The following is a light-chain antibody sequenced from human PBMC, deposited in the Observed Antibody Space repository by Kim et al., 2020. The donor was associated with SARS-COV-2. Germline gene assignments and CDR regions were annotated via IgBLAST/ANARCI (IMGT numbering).Light chain of an antibody. CDR2: EVT. CDR1: SSDVGGYTL. CDR3: CSFAGSGTWV. V-gene: IGLV2-23*02. Sequence: QSALTQPASVSGSPGQSITISCAGTSSDVGGYTLVSWYQQHPGKAPRLMIFEVTKRPSGVSYRFSGSKSGNTASLTISGLQAEDEADYHCCSFAGSGTWVFGGGTQLTVL. J-gene: IGLJ3*02.